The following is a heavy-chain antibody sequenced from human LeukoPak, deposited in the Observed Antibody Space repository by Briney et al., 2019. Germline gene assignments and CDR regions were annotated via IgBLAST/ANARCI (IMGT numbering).Heavy chain of an antibody. CDR1: GYTLTELS. CDR3: ATPVLSSGYLTFDY. Sequence: ASVKVSCKVSGYTLTELSMHWVRQAPGKGLEWMGGFDPEGGETIYAQKFQGRVTMTEDTSTDTAYMELSSLRSEDTAVYYCATPVLSSGYLTFDYWGQGTLVTVSS. V-gene: IGHV1-24*01. D-gene: IGHD3-22*01. CDR2: FDPEGGET. J-gene: IGHJ4*02.